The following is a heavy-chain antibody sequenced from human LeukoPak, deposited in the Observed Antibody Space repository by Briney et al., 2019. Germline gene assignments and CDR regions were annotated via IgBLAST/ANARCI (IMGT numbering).Heavy chain of an antibody. CDR1: GGSISSSSYY. CDR2: IYYSGNT. V-gene: IGHV4-39*01. Sequence: SETLSLTCTVSGGSISSSSYYWGWIRQPPGKGLEWIGSIYYSGNTYHNPSLKSRVTISVDTSKNQFSLKLSSVTAADTAVYYCARQSTAMGTFDYWGQGTLVPVSS. D-gene: IGHD5-18*01. J-gene: IGHJ4*02. CDR3: ARQSTAMGTFDY.